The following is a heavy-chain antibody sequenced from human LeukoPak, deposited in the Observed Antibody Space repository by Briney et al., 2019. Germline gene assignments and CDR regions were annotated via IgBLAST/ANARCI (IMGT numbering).Heavy chain of an antibody. CDR1: GFTFDDYA. D-gene: IGHD1-26*01. Sequence: PGRSLRLSCAASGFTFDDYAMHWVRQAPGKGLEWVSGISWNSGSIGYADSVKGRFTISRDNAKNSLYLQMNCLRAEDTALYYCAKDMEPDYSGSLGGWGQGTLVTVSS. CDR2: ISWNSGSI. J-gene: IGHJ4*02. V-gene: IGHV3-9*01. CDR3: AKDMEPDYSGSLGG.